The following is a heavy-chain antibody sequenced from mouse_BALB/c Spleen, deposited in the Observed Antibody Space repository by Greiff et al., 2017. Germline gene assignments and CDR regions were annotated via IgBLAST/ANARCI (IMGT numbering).Heavy chain of an antibody. J-gene: IGHJ4*01. Sequence: EVQLQQSGAELVKPGASVKLSCTASGFNIKDTYMHWVKQRPEQGLEWIGRIDPANGNTKYDPKFQGKATITADTSSNTAYLQLSSLTSEDTAVYYCARWGNFYYYAMDYWGQGTSVTVSS. D-gene: IGHD2-1*01. V-gene: IGHV14-3*02. CDR1: GFNIKDTY. CDR2: IDPANGNT. CDR3: ARWGNFYYYAMDY.